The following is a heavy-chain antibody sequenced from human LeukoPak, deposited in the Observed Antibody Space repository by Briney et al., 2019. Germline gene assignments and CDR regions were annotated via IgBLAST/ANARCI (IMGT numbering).Heavy chain of an antibody. Sequence: PGGSLRLSCTASGFXVSSYGINWVRQAPGKGLEWVSHISSSSSTIYYADSVKGRFTISRDNAKNSLYLQMNSLRDEDTAVYYCANILPLRGLQKDYYYYYGMDVWGQGTTVTVSS. V-gene: IGHV3-48*02. D-gene: IGHD3-9*01. CDR1: GFXVSSYG. J-gene: IGHJ6*02. CDR3: ANILPLRGLQKDYYYYYGMDV. CDR2: ISSSSSTI.